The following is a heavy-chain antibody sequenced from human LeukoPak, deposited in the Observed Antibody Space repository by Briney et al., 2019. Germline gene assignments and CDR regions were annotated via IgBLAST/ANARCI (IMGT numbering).Heavy chain of an antibody. CDR1: GFTFSSYW. CDR2: INSDGSST. V-gene: IGHV3-74*01. Sequence: GGSLRLSYAASGFTFSSYWMRWVRQAPGKGLVWVSRINSDGSSTNYADSGKGRFTISRDNAKNTLYLQMNSLRAEDTAVYYCARHATGDPFDYWGQGTLVTVSS. J-gene: IGHJ4*02. CDR3: ARHATGDPFDY.